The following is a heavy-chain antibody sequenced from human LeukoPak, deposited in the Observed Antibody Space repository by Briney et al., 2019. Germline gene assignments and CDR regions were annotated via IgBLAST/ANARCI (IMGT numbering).Heavy chain of an antibody. J-gene: IGHJ3*02. CDR3: AKDIYPRERNDAFDI. Sequence: ALRLSCAASGFTFSDYYMSWIRPAPGKGLEWVSGISWNSGSIGYADSVKGRFTISRDNAKNSLYLQMNSLRAEDTALYYCAKDIYPRERNDAFDIWGQGTMVTVSS. CDR2: ISWNSGSI. D-gene: IGHD1-26*01. CDR1: GFTFSDYY. V-gene: IGHV3-9*01.